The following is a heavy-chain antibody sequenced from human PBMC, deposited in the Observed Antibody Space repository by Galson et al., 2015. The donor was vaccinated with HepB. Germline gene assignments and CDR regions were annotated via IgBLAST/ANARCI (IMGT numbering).Heavy chain of an antibody. CDR3: AASTTVTNYAFDI. Sequence: SVKVSCKASGFTFTSSAVQWVRQARGQRLEWIGWIVVGSGNTNYAQKFQERVTITRDMSTSTAYMELSSLRSEDTAVYYCAASTTVTNYAFDIWGQGTMVTVSS. CDR1: GFTFTSSA. CDR2: IVVGSGNT. V-gene: IGHV1-58*01. J-gene: IGHJ3*02. D-gene: IGHD4-17*01.